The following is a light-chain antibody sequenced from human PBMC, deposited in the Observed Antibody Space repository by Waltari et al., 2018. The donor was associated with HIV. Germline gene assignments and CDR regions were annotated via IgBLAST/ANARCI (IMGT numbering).Light chain of an antibody. CDR3: QDYNSGTQF. Sequence: NFMLTQPHAVSGSPGKTVTISCTRSSVDIARNYVQWYQHRPGTGPTIVIYENDRRPSGIPDRFSGSIARSSTSASLTISGLSTEDEADCDCQDYNSGTQFFGGGTKLTVL. CDR2: END. CDR1: SVDIARNY. V-gene: IGLV6-57*04. J-gene: IGLJ2*01.